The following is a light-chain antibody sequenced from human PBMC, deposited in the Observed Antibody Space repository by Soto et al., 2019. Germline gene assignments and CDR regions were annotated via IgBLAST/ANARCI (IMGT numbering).Light chain of an antibody. CDR2: WAS. Sequence: DIVMTQSPDSLAVSLGERATINCKSSQSVLYSSNNKNYLAWYQQKPGQPPKLLIYWASTRESGVPDRFSGSGSGTDFTLTISSLQAEDVAVYYCQQYYSTPQTCGQGNKGAIK. CDR1: QSVLYSSNNKNY. J-gene: IGKJ1*01. CDR3: QQYYSTPQT. V-gene: IGKV4-1*01.